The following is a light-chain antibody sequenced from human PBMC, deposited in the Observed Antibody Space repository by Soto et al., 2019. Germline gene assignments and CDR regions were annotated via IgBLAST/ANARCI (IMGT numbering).Light chain of an antibody. CDR1: SSDVGGYNH. J-gene: IGLJ2*01. Sequence: QSALTQPASVSGSPGQSITISCTGTSSDVGGYNHVSWYQHSPGKAPKLILFAVSDRPSGVSHRSSGSKSGNTASLTISGLQAEDEADYYCCSYTGLSTVVFGGGTKLTVL. CDR3: CSYTGLSTVV. CDR2: AVS. V-gene: IGLV2-14*01.